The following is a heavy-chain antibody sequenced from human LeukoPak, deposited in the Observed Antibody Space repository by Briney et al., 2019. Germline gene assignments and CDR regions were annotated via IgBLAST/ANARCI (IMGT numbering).Heavy chain of an antibody. CDR1: GYSFTSYW. D-gene: IGHD5-12*01. J-gene: IGHJ4*02. Sequence: GESLKISCKGSGYSFTSYWISWVCQMPGKGLEWMGRIDPSDSYTNYSPSFQGHVTISADKSISTAYLQWSSLKASDTAMYYCARGEIVATIEEDFDYWGQGTLVTVSS. CDR2: IDPSDSYT. CDR3: ARGEIVATIEEDFDY. V-gene: IGHV5-10-1*01.